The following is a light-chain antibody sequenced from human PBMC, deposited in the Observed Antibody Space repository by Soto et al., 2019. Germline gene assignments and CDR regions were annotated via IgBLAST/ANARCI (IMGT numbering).Light chain of an antibody. CDR2: DVD. V-gene: IGLV2-14*03. CDR1: SSEVGRYNS. Sequence: SVLTQPASVSGSPGQSITISCTGTSSEVGRYNSVSWYQLHPGKAPRLVIFDVDYRPSGVSDRFSGSKSGNTASLTISGLQAEDEADYYCTSFTSSTTPYVFGTGTKVTVL. J-gene: IGLJ1*01. CDR3: TSFTSSTTPYV.